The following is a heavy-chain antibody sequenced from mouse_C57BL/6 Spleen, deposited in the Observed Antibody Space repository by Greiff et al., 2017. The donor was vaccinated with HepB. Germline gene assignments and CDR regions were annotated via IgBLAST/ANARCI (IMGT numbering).Heavy chain of an antibody. CDR2: ISDGGSYT. CDR1: GFTFSSYA. V-gene: IGHV5-4*03. Sequence: EVMLVESGGGLVKPGGSLKLSCAASGFTFSSYAMSWVRQTPEKRLAWVATISDGGSYTYYPDNVKGRFTISRDNAKNNLYLQMSHLKSEDTAMYYCARASYYGSSFAYWGQGTLVTVSA. D-gene: IGHD1-1*01. J-gene: IGHJ3*01. CDR3: ARASYYGSSFAY.